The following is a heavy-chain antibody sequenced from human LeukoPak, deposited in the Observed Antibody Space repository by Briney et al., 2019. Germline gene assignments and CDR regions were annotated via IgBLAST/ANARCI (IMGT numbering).Heavy chain of an antibody. CDR3: ARGFRGDNFDY. J-gene: IGHJ4*02. CDR1: GGSISSSTYF. V-gene: IGHV4-39*07. CDR2: IHYSGST. Sequence: SETLSLTCSVSGGSISSSTYFWGWIRQSPGKGLEWIGTIHYSGSTSYNPSLKGRVTISVDTSKNQFSLKLRSVTAADTAVYYCARGFRGDNFDYWGQGTLVTVSS. D-gene: IGHD7-27*01.